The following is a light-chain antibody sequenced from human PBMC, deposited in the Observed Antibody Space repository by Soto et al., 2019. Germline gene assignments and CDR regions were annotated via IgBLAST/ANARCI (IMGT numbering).Light chain of an antibody. V-gene: IGKV3-15*01. CDR1: QSISDT. CDR3: QQFNNWPRT. CDR2: GAS. J-gene: IGKJ1*01. Sequence: EIMLTQSPATLSAYPGERVTLSCRASQSISDTLAWYQQKPGQAPRLLIYGASTRATGIPARFSGSGSGTDFTLTISSLQSEDFAVYYCQQFNNWPRTFGQGTKVDIK.